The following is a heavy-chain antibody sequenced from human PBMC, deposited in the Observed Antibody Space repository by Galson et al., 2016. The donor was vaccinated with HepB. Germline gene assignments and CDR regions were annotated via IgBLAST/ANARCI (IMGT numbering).Heavy chain of an antibody. Sequence: SVKVSCKASAYTFTNFDMNWVRQATGQGLEWMGWLSPNGGKSGYAPKFQGRVTMTRDNSINTVYMELTSLTSDDTAVYYCAGRRSPFYYYAMDVWGQGTTVTVSS. D-gene: IGHD6-13*01. J-gene: IGHJ6*02. V-gene: IGHV1-8*01. CDR1: AYTFTNFD. CDR2: LSPNGGKS. CDR3: AGRRSPFYYYAMDV.